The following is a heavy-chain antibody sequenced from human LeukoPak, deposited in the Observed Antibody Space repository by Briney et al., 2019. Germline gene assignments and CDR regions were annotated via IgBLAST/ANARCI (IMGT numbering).Heavy chain of an antibody. CDR3: ARGVVVSAADGGNWFDP. V-gene: IGHV1-18*01. CDR1: GYTFTSYG. CDR2: ISAYNGNT. Sequence: ASVKVSCKASGYTFTSYGISWVRQAPGQGLEWMGWISAYNGNTNYAQKLQGRVTMTTDTSTSTAYMELRSLRSDDTAVYYCARGVVVSAADGGNWFDPWGQGTLVTVSS. D-gene: IGHD2-2*01. J-gene: IGHJ5*02.